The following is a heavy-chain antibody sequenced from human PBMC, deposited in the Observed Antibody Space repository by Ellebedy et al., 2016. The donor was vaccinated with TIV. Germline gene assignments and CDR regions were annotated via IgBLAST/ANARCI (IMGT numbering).Heavy chain of an antibody. V-gene: IGHV1-2*02. CDR3: ATLTYYGSGSWFDP. CDR1: GYSFTSYW. Sequence: ASVKVSCKGSGYSFTSYWIGWVRQMPGKGLEWMGWINPNSGGTNYAQKFQGRVTMTRDTSISTAYMELSSLRSEDTAVYYCATLTYYGSGSWFDPWGQGTLVIVSS. D-gene: IGHD3-10*01. J-gene: IGHJ5*02. CDR2: INPNSGGT.